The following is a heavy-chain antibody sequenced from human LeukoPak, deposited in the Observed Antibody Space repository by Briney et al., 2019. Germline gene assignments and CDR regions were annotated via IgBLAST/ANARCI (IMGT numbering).Heavy chain of an antibody. CDR2: ISSSGSTI. J-gene: IGHJ4*02. CDR1: GFTFSDYY. D-gene: IGHD6-19*01. V-gene: IGHV3-11*01. Sequence: GGSLRLSCAASGFTFSDYYMSWIRQAPGKGLEWVSYISSSGSTIYYADSVKGRFTISRDNAKNSLYLQMNSLRAEDTAVYYCARDTPGIAVAGSWGYFDYCGQGTLVTVSS. CDR3: ARDTPGIAVAGSWGYFDY.